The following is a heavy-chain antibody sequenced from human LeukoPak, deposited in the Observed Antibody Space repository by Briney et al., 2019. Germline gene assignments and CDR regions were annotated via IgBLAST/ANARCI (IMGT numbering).Heavy chain of an antibody. CDR2: IYSGGST. V-gene: IGHV3-66*01. CDR1: GFTVSSNY. J-gene: IGHJ1*01. D-gene: IGHD4-17*01. Sequence: GGSLRLSCAASGFTVSSNYMSWVRQAPGKGLEWVSVIYSGGSTYYADSVKGRFTISRDNSKNTLYLQMNSLRAEDTAVYYCARYLDYAYFQHWGQGTLVTVSS. CDR3: ARYLDYAYFQH.